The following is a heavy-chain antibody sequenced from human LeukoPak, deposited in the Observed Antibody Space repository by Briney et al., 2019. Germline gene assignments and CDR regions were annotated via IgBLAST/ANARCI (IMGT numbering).Heavy chain of an antibody. CDR1: GGSISSSNW. Sequence: SETLSLTCAVSGGSISSSNWWSWVRQPPGKGLEWIGEIYHSGSTNYNPSLKSRVTISVDRSKNQFSLKLSSVTAADTAVYYCARRGKNYDILTGPIYYFDYWGQGTLVTVSS. CDR2: IYHSGST. D-gene: IGHD3-9*01. CDR3: ARRGKNYDILTGPIYYFDY. V-gene: IGHV4-4*02. J-gene: IGHJ4*02.